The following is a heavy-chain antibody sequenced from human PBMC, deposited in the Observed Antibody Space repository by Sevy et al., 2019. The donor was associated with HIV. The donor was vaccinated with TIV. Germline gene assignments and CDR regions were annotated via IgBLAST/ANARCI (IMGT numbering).Heavy chain of an antibody. V-gene: IGHV3-7*03. J-gene: IGHJ4*02. CDR3: AKDVY. CDR1: GFTFNTHW. CDR2: IKEDGSEK. Sequence: GGSLRLSCAASGFTFNTHWMSWVRQAPGKGLEWVANIKEDGSEKYYVDSVKGRFTISRDNAKNSLFLQMNSLRAEDTAVYYRAKDVYWGQGTLVTVSS.